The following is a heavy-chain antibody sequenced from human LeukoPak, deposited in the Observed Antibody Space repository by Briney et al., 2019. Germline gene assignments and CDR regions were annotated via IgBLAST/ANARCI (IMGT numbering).Heavy chain of an antibody. CDR2: IRNKAYSYTT. CDR1: GFTFSDHY. D-gene: IGHD2-15*01. V-gene: IGHV3-72*01. J-gene: IGHJ4*02. Sequence: GGSLRLSCAASGFTFSDHYMDWVRQAPGKGLEWVGRIRNKAYSYTTEYAASVKGRFTISRDDSKNSLYVQINSLKTEDTAVYYCVGEQGGTPYGPFDYWGRGPLVTVSS. CDR3: VGEQGGTPYGPFDY.